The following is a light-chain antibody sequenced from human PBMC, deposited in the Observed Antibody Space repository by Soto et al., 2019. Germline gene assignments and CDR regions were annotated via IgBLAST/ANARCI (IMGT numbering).Light chain of an antibody. CDR2: AAS. Sequence: DIQMTQSPSSLSASVGDRVTITCRASQYISSYLNWYQQKPGKAPKVLIYAASTLQSGVPSRFSGSGSGTDFTLTISNLQPEDFATSDGQQSYSNVALTFGGGTKVEIK. CDR1: QYISSY. CDR3: QQSYSNVALT. J-gene: IGKJ4*01. V-gene: IGKV1-39*01.